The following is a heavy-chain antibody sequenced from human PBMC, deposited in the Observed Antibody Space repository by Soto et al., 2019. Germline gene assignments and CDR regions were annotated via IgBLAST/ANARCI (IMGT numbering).Heavy chain of an antibody. Sequence: PGGSLRLSCAASGFTFSSYSMNWVRQAPGKGLEWVSSISSSSSYIYYADSVKGRFTISRDNAKNSLYLQMNSLRAEDTAVYYCARDSNYGDFARFDYWGQGTLVTVSS. V-gene: IGHV3-21*01. D-gene: IGHD4-17*01. J-gene: IGHJ4*02. CDR1: GFTFSSYS. CDR3: ARDSNYGDFARFDY. CDR2: ISSSSSYI.